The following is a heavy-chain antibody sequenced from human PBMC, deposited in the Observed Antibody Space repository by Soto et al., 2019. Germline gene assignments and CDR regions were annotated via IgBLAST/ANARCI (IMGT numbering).Heavy chain of an antibody. CDR1: GFTFSSYA. CDR3: AKPLIRLRAVGATGFDY. CDR2: ISGSGGST. J-gene: IGHJ4*02. V-gene: IGHV3-23*01. D-gene: IGHD1-26*01. Sequence: EVQLLESGGGLVQPGGSLRLSCAASGFTFSSYAMSWVRQAPGEGLEWVSAISGSGGSTYYADSVKGRFTISRDNSKNTLYLQMNSLRAEDTAVYYCAKPLIRLRAVGATGFDYWGQGTLVTVSS.